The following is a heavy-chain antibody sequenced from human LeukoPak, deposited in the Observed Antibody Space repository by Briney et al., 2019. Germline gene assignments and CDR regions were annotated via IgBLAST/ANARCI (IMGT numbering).Heavy chain of an antibody. CDR3: ARVHCSGGSCYSGTDFQH. Sequence: GGSLRLSCAASGFSFDDYAMHWVRQAPGKGLEWVSGISWNSDTIGYADSVKGRFTISRDNAKNSLYLQMNSLRAEDTAVYYCARVHCSGGSCYSGTDFQHWGQGTLVTVSS. J-gene: IGHJ1*01. D-gene: IGHD2-15*01. CDR1: GFSFDDYA. V-gene: IGHV3-9*01. CDR2: ISWNSDTI.